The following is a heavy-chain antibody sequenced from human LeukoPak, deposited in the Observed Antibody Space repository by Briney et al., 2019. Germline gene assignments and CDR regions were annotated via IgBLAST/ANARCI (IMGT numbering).Heavy chain of an antibody. D-gene: IGHD3-9*01. CDR3: ARDHATIGRYDY. CDR2: INPSGGIT. V-gene: IGHV1-46*01. Sequence: GASMTVSCTASGYTFTDYYMHWVRQAPGQGLEWMGTINPSGGITSYAQKFQGRVSMTRDTSTRTVYMELRNLRSEDTAVYYCARDHATIGRYDYWGQGSLVTVSS. CDR1: GYTFTDYY. J-gene: IGHJ4*02.